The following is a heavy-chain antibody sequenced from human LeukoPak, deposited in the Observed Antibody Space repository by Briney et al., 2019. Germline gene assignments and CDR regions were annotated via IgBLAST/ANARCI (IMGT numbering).Heavy chain of an antibody. CDR3: ARDPLGAPDY. V-gene: IGHV4-31*03. CDR1: GGSISSGGYY. CDR2: IHYSGST. J-gene: IGHJ4*02. Sequence: PSETLSLTCTVSGGSISSGGYYWSWIRQHPGKGLEWIGYIHYSGSTYYNPSLKSRVTISVDTSKNQFSLKLSSVTAADTAVYYCARDPLGAPDYWGQGTLVTVSS. D-gene: IGHD1-26*01.